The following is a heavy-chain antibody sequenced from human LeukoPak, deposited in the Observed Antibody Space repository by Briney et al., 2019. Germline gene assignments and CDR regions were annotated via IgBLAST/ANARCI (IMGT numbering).Heavy chain of an antibody. CDR1: GFTFSSYG. CDR2: IKQDGTER. J-gene: IGHJ4*02. V-gene: IGHV3-7*01. CDR3: ARGQTLTF. Sequence: PGGSLRLSCAASGFTFSSYGMYWVRQAPGKGLEWVANIKQDGTERYYVDSVKGRFTISRDNAKNALYLQMNSLRAEDTGVYFCARGQTLTFWGQGTLVTASS.